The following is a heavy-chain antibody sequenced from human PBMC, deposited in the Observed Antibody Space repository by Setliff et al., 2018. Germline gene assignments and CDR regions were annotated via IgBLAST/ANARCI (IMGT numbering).Heavy chain of an antibody. CDR1: GGSISSYY. Sequence: PSETLSLTCTVSGGSISSYYWSWIRQPAGKGLEWIGRIYTSGSTNYNPSLKSRVTMSVDTSKNQFSLKLSSVTAADTAVYYCARVRYSGSYGYYYYYMDVWGKGTTVTVSS. CDR2: IYTSGST. CDR3: ARVRYSGSYGYYYYYMDV. V-gene: IGHV4-4*07. J-gene: IGHJ6*03. D-gene: IGHD1-26*01.